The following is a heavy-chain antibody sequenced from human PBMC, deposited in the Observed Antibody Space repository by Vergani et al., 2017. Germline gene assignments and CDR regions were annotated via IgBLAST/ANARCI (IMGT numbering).Heavy chain of an antibody. Sequence: EVQLVESGGGLVKPGGSLRLSCAASGFTFSNAWMSWVRQAPGKGLEWVGSIKTKTAGGTTDYAAPVKGRFTISRDDSKNPLYLQINSLKTVDTAVYYCTTECAYYDFWSGYYTAGLDYWGQGTLVTVSS. V-gene: IGHV3-15*01. CDR2: IKTKTAGGTT. D-gene: IGHD3-3*01. J-gene: IGHJ4*02. CDR3: TTECAYYDFWSGYYTAGLDY. CDR1: GFTFSNAW.